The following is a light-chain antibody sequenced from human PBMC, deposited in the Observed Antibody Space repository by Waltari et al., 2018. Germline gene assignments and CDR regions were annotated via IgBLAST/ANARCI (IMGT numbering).Light chain of an antibody. V-gene: IGLV2-14*01. J-gene: IGLJ3*02. CDR3: SSYTSNSRV. CDR2: EVS. CDR1: SSDIGGYNY. Sequence: QSALTQPASVSGSPGQSITISCTGTSSDIGGYNYVSWYQHHPGKAPKLIIYEVSTRPSGASNRFSGSKSGNTASLTISGLQAEDEADYYCSSYTSNSRVFGAGTKLTVL.